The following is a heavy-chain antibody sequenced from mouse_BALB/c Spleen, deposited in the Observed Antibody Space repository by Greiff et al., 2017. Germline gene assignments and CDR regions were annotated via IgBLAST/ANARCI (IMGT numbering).Heavy chain of an antibody. CDR3: ARDADYEGWFAY. CDR2: SRNKANDYTT. J-gene: IGHJ3*01. V-gene: IGHV7-1*02. Sequence: DVMLVESGGGLVQPGGSLRLSCATSGFTFSDFYMEWVRQPPGKRLEWIAASRNKANDYTTEYSASVKGRFIVSRDTSQSILYLQMNALRAEDTAIYYCARDADYEGWFAYWGQGTLVTVSA. CDR1: GFTFSDFY. D-gene: IGHD2-4*01.